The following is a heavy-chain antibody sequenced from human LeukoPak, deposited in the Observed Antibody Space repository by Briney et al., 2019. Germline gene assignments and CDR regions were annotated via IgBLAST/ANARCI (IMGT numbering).Heavy chain of an antibody. CDR3: ARGSGNPAY. CDR2: INHSGST. V-gene: IGHV4-34*01. J-gene: IGHJ4*02. D-gene: IGHD4-23*01. Sequence: SETLSLTCAVYGGSFSGYYWSWIRQPPGKGLEWIGEINHSGSTNYNPSLKSRVTISVDTSKNQFSLKLSSVTAADTAVYYCARGSGNPAYWGQGTLVTVSS. CDR1: GGSFSGYY.